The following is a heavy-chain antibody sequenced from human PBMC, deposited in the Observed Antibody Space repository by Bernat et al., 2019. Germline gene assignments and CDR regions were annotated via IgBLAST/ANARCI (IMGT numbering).Heavy chain of an antibody. CDR1: GGSISSGGYS. Sequence: QVQLQESGSGLVKPSQTLSLTCAVSGGSISSGGYSWSWIRQPPGKGLEWIGYIYHSGSTYYNPSLKSRVTISVDRSKNQFSLKLSSVTAADTAVYYCARGRRYHDFDIWGQGTMVTVSS. CDR2: IYHSGST. CDR3: ARGRRYHDFDI. V-gene: IGHV4-30-2*01. D-gene: IGHD1-1*01. J-gene: IGHJ3*02.